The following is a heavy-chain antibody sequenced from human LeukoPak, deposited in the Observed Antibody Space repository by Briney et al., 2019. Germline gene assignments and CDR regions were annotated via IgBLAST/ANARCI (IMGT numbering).Heavy chain of an antibody. V-gene: IGHV3-7*01. Sequence: GGSLRLSCAASGFPFSGYWMTWVPQAPGKGLEWVANIKQDGSERYYVDSVKGRFTISRDNAKNSLYLQMNSLRAEDTAVYFCAVGGKIGGRFAYWGQGTLVTVSS. J-gene: IGHJ4*02. CDR3: AVGGKIGGRFAY. CDR2: IKQDGSER. D-gene: IGHD3-16*01. CDR1: GFPFSGYW.